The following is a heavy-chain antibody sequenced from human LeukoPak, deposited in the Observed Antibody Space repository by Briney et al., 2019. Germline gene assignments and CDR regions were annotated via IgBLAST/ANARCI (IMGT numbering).Heavy chain of an antibody. CDR1: GYTLTEVS. V-gene: IGHV1-24*01. D-gene: IGHD3-9*01. Sequence: ASVKVSCKVSGYTLTEVSIHWVRQAPGKGLEWMGGFDPEDGETVYAQKFQDRVTLTEDRSTDIAYMELSSLRFEDTAMYYCAIGGFDILTGYKKWGQGTLVTVSS. CDR3: AIGGFDILTGYKK. CDR2: FDPEDGET. J-gene: IGHJ4*02.